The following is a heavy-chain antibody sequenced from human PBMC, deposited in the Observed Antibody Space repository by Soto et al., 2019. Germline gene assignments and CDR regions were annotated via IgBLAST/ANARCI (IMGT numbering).Heavy chain of an antibody. D-gene: IGHD4-17*01. Sequence: QLQLQESGPGLVKPSETLSLTCTVSGGSISSSSYYWGWIRQPPGEGLEWIGSIYYSGSTYYNPSIQRRVTRSFDTSRNQLSLKLSSVTAADTAVYYCASDPALYGDHHFDYWGQGTLVTVSS. CDR2: IYYSGST. V-gene: IGHV4-39*01. CDR1: GGSISSSSYY. J-gene: IGHJ4*02. CDR3: ASDPALYGDHHFDY.